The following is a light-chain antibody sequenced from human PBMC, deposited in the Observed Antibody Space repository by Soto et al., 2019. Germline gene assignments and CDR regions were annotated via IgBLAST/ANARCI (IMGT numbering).Light chain of an antibody. CDR1: QSVSSY. V-gene: IGKV3-20*01. CDR3: QQYGSSPIT. CDR2: GAS. Sequence: EIVLTQSPATLSLSPGERATLSCRASQSVSSYLAWYQQKPGQAPRLLIYGASSRATGIPDRFSGSGSGTDFTLTISRLEPEDFAAYYCQQYGSSPITFGQGTRLEI. J-gene: IGKJ5*01.